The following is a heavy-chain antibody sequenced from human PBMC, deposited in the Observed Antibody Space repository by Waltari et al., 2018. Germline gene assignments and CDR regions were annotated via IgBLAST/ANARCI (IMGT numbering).Heavy chain of an antibody. V-gene: IGHV5-51*01. Sequence: EVQLVQSGAEAKKPGVSLKISCKGSGYSFTSYWIGWVRQMPGKGREWMGIIYPGDSDTRYSPSFQGQVTISADKSISTAYLQWSSLKASDTAMYYCATTTVTTGYAFDIWGQGTMVTVSS. CDR2: IYPGDSDT. CDR1: GYSFTSYW. CDR3: ATTTVTTGYAFDI. J-gene: IGHJ3*02. D-gene: IGHD4-17*01.